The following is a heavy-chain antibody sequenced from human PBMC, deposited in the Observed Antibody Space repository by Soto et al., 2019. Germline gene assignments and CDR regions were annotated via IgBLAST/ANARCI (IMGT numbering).Heavy chain of an antibody. CDR3: AGREFASSSFHYYYYAVDV. CDR2: INHSGST. J-gene: IGHJ6*02. V-gene: IGHV4-34*01. Sequence: SETLSLTCAVYGGSFSDYLLTWIRQPPGKGLEWIGEINHSGSTNFNPSLKSRVAISAETSRNQFSMRVTSGAAADTAVYYCAGREFASSSFHYYYYAVDVWGQGTTVTVSS. CDR1: GGSFSDYL. D-gene: IGHD6-6*01.